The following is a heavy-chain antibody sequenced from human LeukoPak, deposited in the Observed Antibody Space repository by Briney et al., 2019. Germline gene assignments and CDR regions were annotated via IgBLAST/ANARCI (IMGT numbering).Heavy chain of an antibody. CDR2: IHYTGST. CDR1: GGSINNYY. Sequence: SETLSLTCTVSGGSINNYYWSWMRQPPGKGLEWIGYIHYTGSTKYNPSLQSRVTISVDTSKNQISLKLSSVTAADTAVYYCARGLSGSYHYLDSWGQGTLVTVSS. J-gene: IGHJ4*02. V-gene: IGHV4-59*12. D-gene: IGHD1-26*01. CDR3: ARGLSGSYHYLDS.